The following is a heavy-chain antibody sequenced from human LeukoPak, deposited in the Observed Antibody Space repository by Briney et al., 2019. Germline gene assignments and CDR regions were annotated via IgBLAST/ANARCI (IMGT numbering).Heavy chain of an antibody. CDR1: GFTFNNYD. V-gene: IGHV3-23*01. CDR3: AHSSSWYNY. CDR2: ISGSGGTT. Sequence: GGSLRLSCAASGFTFNNYDITWVRQAPGKGLEWVSKISGSGGTTYYADSVKGRFTISRDNSKNTLYLQMNSLRAEDTAVYYCAHSSSWYNYWGQGTLVTVSS. J-gene: IGHJ4*02. D-gene: IGHD6-13*01.